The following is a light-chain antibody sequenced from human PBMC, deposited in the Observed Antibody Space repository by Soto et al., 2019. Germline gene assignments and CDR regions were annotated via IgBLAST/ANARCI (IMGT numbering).Light chain of an antibody. J-gene: IGLJ2*01. CDR3: SSYTRSSNVI. Sequence: QSALTQPASVSGSPGQSITISCTGTSSDVGGYNYVSWYQQHPGKAPKLLIYGVNNRPSGVSNRFSGSKSGNTASLTISGLQAEDEADYYCSSYTRSSNVIFGGGTKLTVL. CDR2: GVN. V-gene: IGLV2-14*01. CDR1: SSDVGGYNY.